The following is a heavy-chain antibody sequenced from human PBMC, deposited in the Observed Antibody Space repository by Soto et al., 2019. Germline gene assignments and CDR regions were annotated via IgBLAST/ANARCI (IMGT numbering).Heavy chain of an antibody. J-gene: IGHJ4*02. CDR1: GYTFSTYG. D-gene: IGHD3-3*01. Sequence: QVRLVQSGAGVKKPGASVKVSCKPSGYTFSTYGISWVRQAPGQGLEWMGWISVYNGNTNYAQKLQGRVTMTTETSTSTAYMELRSLRSDDTAVYYCARDLTSFGIGHFDYWGQGTLVTVSS. CDR2: ISVYNGNT. V-gene: IGHV1-18*04. CDR3: ARDLTSFGIGHFDY.